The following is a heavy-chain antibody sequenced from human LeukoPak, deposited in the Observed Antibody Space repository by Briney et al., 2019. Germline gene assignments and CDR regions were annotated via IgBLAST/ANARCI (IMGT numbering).Heavy chain of an antibody. D-gene: IGHD3-16*02. CDR1: GFTFSSYG. CDR3: ARDLRLRLRELSLYYFDY. V-gene: IGHV3-33*01. Sequence: GGSLRLSCAASGFTFSSYGMHWVRQAPGKGLGWVAVIWYDGSNKYYADSVKGRFTISRDNSKNTLYLQMNSLRAEDTAVYYCARDLRLRLRELSLYYFDYWAREPWSPSPQ. CDR2: IWYDGSNK. J-gene: IGHJ4*02.